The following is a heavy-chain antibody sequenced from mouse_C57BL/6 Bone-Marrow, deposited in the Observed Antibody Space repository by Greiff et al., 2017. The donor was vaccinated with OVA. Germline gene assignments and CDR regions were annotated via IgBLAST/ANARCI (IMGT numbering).Heavy chain of an antibody. V-gene: IGHV1-53*01. CDR2: INPSNGGT. CDR3: ARDDGYDAMDY. Sequence: QVHVKQPGTELVKPGASVKLSCKASGYTFTSYWMHWVKQRPGQGLEWIGNINPSNGGTNYNEKFKSKATLTVDKSSSTAYMQLSSLTSEDSAVYYCARDDGYDAMDYWGQGTSVTVSS. D-gene: IGHD2-3*01. CDR1: GYTFTSYW. J-gene: IGHJ4*01.